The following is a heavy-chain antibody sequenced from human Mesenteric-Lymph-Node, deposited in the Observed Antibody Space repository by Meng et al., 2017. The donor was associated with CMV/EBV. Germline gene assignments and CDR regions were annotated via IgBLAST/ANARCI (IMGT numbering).Heavy chain of an antibody. V-gene: IGHV3-21*01. J-gene: IGHJ4*02. CDR2: ISSSSSYI. CDR3: ARDKSRGDTRDFDY. D-gene: IGHD4-17*01. Sequence: GESLEISCAASGFTFSSYSMNWVRQAPGKGLEWVSSISSSSSYIYYADSVKGRFTISRDNAKNSLYLQMNSLRAEDTAVYYCARDKSRGDTRDFDYWGQGTLVTVSS. CDR1: GFTFSSYS.